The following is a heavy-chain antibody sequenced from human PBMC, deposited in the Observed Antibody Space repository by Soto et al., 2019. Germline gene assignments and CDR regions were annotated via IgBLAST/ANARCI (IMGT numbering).Heavy chain of an antibody. Sequence: EVQLLESGGGLVQPGGSLRLSCAASGFTFSSYAMSWVRQAPGKGLEWVSAISGSGGSTYYADSVKGRFTISRDNSKNTLYLQMNSLRAADTAVYYCAKDRGYSYGYGYYYYGMDVWGQGTTVTVSS. J-gene: IGHJ6*02. CDR2: ISGSGGST. V-gene: IGHV3-23*01. CDR3: AKDRGYSYGYGYYYYGMDV. CDR1: GFTFSSYA. D-gene: IGHD5-18*01.